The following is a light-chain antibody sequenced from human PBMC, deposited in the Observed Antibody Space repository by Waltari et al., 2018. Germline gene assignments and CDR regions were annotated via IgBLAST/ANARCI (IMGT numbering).Light chain of an antibody. CDR1: QSLLHSNGYNY. V-gene: IGKV2-28*01. CDR2: LGS. J-gene: IGKJ1*01. Sequence: DIVMTQSPLSLPVTPGEPASISCRSSQSLLHSNGYNYLDWYLQKPGQSPQLLIYLGSNRASGVPDRFSSSGSGKDFTLKINRGEAEDVGVYYCMKALQTPWTFGQGTKVEIK. CDR3: MKALQTPWT.